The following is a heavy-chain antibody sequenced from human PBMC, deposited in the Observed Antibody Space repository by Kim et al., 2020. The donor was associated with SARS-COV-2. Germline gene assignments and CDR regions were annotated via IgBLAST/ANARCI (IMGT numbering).Heavy chain of an antibody. Sequence: GGSLRLSCAASGFTFSSYAMSWVRQAPGKGLEWVSTISGSGGSTYYADSVKGRFTISRDNSKNTLYLQMNSLRAEDTAVDYCAKGGGSGSYYAYYFDYWGQGTLVTVSS. CDR3: AKGGGSGSYYAYYFDY. D-gene: IGHD3-10*01. CDR2: ISGSGGST. J-gene: IGHJ4*02. CDR1: GFTFSSYA. V-gene: IGHV3-23*01.